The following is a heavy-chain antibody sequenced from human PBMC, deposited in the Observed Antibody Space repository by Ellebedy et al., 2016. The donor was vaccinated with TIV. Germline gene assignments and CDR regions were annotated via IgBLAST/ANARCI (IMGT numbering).Heavy chain of an antibody. J-gene: IGHJ4*02. V-gene: IGHV1-2*02. D-gene: IGHD6-13*01. CDR1: GYTFTDYN. CDR3: ASVGPSYSNSW. CDR2: INPNSGAT. Sequence: AASVKVSCKASGYTFTDYNIHWVRQAPGQGLEWMGWINPNSGATSHAQKLQGRVTMTRDTSISAAYMELSRLTSDDTAVYYCASVGPSYSNSWWGQGTLVIVSS.